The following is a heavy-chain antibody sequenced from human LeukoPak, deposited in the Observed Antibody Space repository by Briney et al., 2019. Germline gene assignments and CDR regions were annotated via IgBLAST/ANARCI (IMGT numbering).Heavy chain of an antibody. J-gene: IGHJ4*02. Sequence: PGGSLRLSCAASGLTVSKNYMSWVRQAPGKGLESVSVIYSGGSTYYADSVRSRFIISRDSSKNTLYLQMNSLRVEDTAVYYCARVGGHWGQGTLVTVSS. CDR3: ARVGGH. CDR2: IYSGGST. CDR1: GLTVSKNY. V-gene: IGHV3-53*01. D-gene: IGHD3-10*01.